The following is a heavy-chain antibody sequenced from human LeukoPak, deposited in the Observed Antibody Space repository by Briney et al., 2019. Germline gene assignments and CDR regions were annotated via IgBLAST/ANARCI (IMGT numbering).Heavy chain of an antibody. CDR1: GGSISSYY. CDR2: IYTSGST. V-gene: IGHV4-4*07. D-gene: IGHD6-19*01. Sequence: SETLSLTCTVSGGSISSYYWSWIRQPAGKGLEWIGRIYTSGSTNYNPSLKSRVTMSVDTSKNQFSLKLSSVTAADTAVYYCARSSGAGIAVAGKRSFYYYYYMDVWGKGTTVTISS. CDR3: ARSSGAGIAVAGKRSFYYYYYMDV. J-gene: IGHJ6*03.